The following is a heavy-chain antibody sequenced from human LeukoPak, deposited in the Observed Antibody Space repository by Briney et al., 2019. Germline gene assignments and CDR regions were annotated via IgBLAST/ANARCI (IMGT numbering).Heavy chain of an antibody. CDR2: IIPILGIA. CDR3: ARDSSGYYSHEYWFDP. CDR1: GGTFSSYT. J-gene: IGHJ5*02. D-gene: IGHD3-22*01. V-gene: IGHV1-69*04. Sequence: SVKVSSKASGGTFSSYTISWVRQAPGQGLEWMGRIIPILGIANYAQKFQGRVTITADKSTSTAYMELSSLRSEDTAVYYCARDSSGYYSHEYWFDPWGQGTLVTVSS.